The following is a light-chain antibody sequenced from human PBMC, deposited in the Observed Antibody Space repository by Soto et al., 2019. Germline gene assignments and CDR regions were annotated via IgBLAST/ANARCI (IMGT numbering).Light chain of an antibody. V-gene: IGKV4-1*01. CDR3: HQYYHVTVN. J-gene: IGKJ5*01. CDR2: WAS. CDR1: QTLLYNSNNKNY. Sequence: DIVMTQSPDSLSVSLGERATFSCKSSQTLLYNSNNKNYLAWFQQKPGQAPNLLIYWASTRNPGVTDRFSGSGSGTDFTLTISNLQAEDVATYYCHQYYHVTVNFGQGTRLEI.